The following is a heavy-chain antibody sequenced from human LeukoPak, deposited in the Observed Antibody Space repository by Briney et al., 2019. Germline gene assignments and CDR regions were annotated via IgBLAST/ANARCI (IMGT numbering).Heavy chain of an antibody. CDR1: GFTFNNYA. J-gene: IGHJ4*02. V-gene: IGHV3-23*01. CDR3: AKRYYYDNSGLWDS. D-gene: IGHD3-22*01. CDR2: ISGSDGST. Sequence: PGGSLRLSCAASGFTFNNYAMTWVRQAPGKGLEWVSAISGSDGSTYYSDSVTGRFTISRDNSKNTLYLQVNSLRAEDTAVYYRAKRYYYDNSGLWDSWGQGTLVTVSS.